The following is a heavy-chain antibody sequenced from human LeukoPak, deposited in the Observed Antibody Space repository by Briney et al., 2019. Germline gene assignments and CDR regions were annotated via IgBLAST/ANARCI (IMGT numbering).Heavy chain of an antibody. Sequence: PGGSLRLSCAASGFTFSSYAMSWVRQAPGKGLEWVSAISGSGGSTYYADSVKGRFTISRDNSKNTLYLQMNSLRAEDTAVYYCAKTNYYDSSGPYYFDYWGQGTLVTVSS. CDR3: AKTNYYDSSGPYYFDY. CDR1: GFTFSSYA. J-gene: IGHJ4*02. V-gene: IGHV3-23*01. D-gene: IGHD3-22*01. CDR2: ISGSGGST.